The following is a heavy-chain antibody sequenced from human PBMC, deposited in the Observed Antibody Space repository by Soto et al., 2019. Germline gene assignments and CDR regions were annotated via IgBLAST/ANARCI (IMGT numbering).Heavy chain of an antibody. V-gene: IGHV1-46*02. CDR2: IHPKDGRT. Sequence: QVHLVQSGAEVKKPGASVKVSCKASGDIFNNYFLHWVRQAPGQGLEWVGIIHPKDGRTSYAQGFQGRVTMTRDASTNSVFLELTSLRSEDTAMYYCARARTEFDLWGPGTLITVSS. CDR3: ARARTEFDL. CDR1: GDIFNNYF. J-gene: IGHJ4*02.